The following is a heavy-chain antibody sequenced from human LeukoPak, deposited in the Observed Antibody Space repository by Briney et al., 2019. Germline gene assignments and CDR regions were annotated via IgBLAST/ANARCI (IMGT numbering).Heavy chain of an antibody. D-gene: IGHD3-10*01. V-gene: IGHV3-23*01. Sequence: GGSLRLSCAASGQTFRSYAMSRVRQAPGKGLEWVSGISGGGDNTHYADSVKGRFTISRDNSRNTLYLQMNSLRVEDTAVYYCAKDRGFLLDTGQLEYWGQGTLVTVSS. J-gene: IGHJ4*02. CDR1: GQTFRSYA. CDR2: ISGGGDNT. CDR3: AKDRGFLLDTGQLEY.